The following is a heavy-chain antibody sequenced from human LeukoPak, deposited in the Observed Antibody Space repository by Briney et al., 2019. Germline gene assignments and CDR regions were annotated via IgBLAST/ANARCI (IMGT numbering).Heavy chain of an antibody. J-gene: IGHJ4*02. Sequence: ASVKVSCKASGYRFNSYGFSWVRQAPGQGLEWIGWISAYNGNTNYAQKVQGRVTMTTGTSTSTVYMELRSLRSDDTAVYYCARFGEFPDYWGQGTLVTVSS. CDR2: ISAYNGNT. CDR1: GYRFNSYG. D-gene: IGHD3-10*01. CDR3: ARFGEFPDY. V-gene: IGHV1-18*01.